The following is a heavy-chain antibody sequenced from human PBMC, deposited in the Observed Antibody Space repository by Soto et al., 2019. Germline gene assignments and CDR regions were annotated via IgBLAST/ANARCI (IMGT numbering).Heavy chain of an antibody. Sequence: QVHLQESGPGLVKPSETLSLTCTVSGDSISTDYWSWIRQSPGKGLEWIGFIYYGGGTNYNPSLNSRDTISVHTHKNHFSLKLSAVTAADTAVYYCAKNWNWGSVFHCGQVTVVTVYS. CDR1: GDSISTDY. CDR3: AKNWNWGSVFH. J-gene: IGHJ4*02. CDR2: IYYGGGT. V-gene: IGHV4-59*08. D-gene: IGHD7-27*01.